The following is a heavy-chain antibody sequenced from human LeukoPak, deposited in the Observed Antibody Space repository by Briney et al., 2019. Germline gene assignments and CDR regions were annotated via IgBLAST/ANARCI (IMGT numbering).Heavy chain of an antibody. D-gene: IGHD2-2*01. CDR3: ARVAVPAATADYYYCYMDV. V-gene: IGHV1-18*01. Sequence: GASVKVSCKASGYTFTSYGISWVRQAPGQGLEWMGWISAYNGNTNYAQKLQGRVTMTTDTSTSTAYMELRSLRSDDTAVYYCARVAVPAATADYYYCYMDVWGKGTTVTVSS. J-gene: IGHJ6*03. CDR2: ISAYNGNT. CDR1: GYTFTSYG.